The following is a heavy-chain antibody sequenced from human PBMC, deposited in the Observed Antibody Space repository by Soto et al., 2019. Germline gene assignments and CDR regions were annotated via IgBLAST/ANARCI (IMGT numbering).Heavy chain of an antibody. CDR1: GFTFSSYS. CDR2: ISSSSSYI. V-gene: IGHV3-21*01. D-gene: IGHD3-10*01. CDR3: ARDVGVRGVMAAFDI. Sequence: GGSLRLSCAASGFTFSSYSMNWVRQAPGKGLEWVSSISSSSSYIYYADSVKGRFTISRDNAKNSLYLQMNSLRAEDTAVYYCARDVGVRGVMAAFDIWGQGTMVTVSS. J-gene: IGHJ3*02.